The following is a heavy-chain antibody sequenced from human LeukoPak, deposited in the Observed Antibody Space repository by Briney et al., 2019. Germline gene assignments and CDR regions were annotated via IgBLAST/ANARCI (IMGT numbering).Heavy chain of an antibody. CDR1: GFTLSNYA. J-gene: IGHJ1*01. CDR2: IGSSGGST. V-gene: IGHV3-23*01. Sequence: QPGGSLRLSCAASGFTLSNYAMNWVRQAPGKGLEWVSTIGSSGGSTYYADSVKGRFTISRDNAQNSMYLQMNSLRVEDTAVYYCTSWGDTTAEYFQRWGQGTLVTVSS. CDR3: TSWGDTTAEYFQR. D-gene: IGHD2-21*02.